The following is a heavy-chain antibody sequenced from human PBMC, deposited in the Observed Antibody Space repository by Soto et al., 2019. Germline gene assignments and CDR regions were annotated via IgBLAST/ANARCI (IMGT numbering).Heavy chain of an antibody. D-gene: IGHD6-25*01. CDR2: SRNKATSYTT. CDR3: DRAAPPFQH. CDR1: GFILSDNY. J-gene: IGHJ1*01. Sequence: PGGSLRLSCAAAGFILSDNYRDWVRQAPGKGLECVGRSRNKATSYTTEYVASVKGRFTISRDESKNSLYLQMNSLRTEDTAVYYCDRAAPPFQHWGQGTLVTVSS. V-gene: IGHV3-72*01.